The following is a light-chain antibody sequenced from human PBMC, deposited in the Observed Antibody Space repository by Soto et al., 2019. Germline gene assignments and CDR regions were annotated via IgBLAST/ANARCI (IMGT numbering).Light chain of an antibody. CDR1: QSVSSTY. CDR3: QQYGGSPFT. CDR2: GAS. Sequence: EIVLTQSPGTLSLSPGERATLSCRASQSVSSTYLAWYQQTPGQAPRLLIYGASSRATGIPDRFSGSGSGTDFTLTISRLEPEDSAIYYCQQYGGSPFTFGPGTKVDIK. V-gene: IGKV3-20*01. J-gene: IGKJ3*01.